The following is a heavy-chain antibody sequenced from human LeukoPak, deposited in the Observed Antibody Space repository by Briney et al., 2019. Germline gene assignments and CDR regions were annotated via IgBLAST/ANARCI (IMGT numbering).Heavy chain of an antibody. CDR3: ARVPYSSGWYPQNSRYSGRTERRKGWFDP. Sequence: SETLSLTCAVYGGSFSGYYLSWIRQPPGKGLEWIVEINHSGSTNYNPSLKSRVTISVDTSKNQFSLKLSSMTAADTAVYYCARVPYSSGWYPQNSRYSGRTERRKGWFDPWGQGTLVTVSS. CDR2: INHSGST. CDR1: GGSFSGYY. V-gene: IGHV4-34*01. D-gene: IGHD6-19*01. J-gene: IGHJ5*02.